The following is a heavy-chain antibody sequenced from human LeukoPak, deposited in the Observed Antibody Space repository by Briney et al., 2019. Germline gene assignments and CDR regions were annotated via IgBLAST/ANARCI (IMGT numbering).Heavy chain of an antibody. V-gene: IGHV3-9*01. Sequence: GGSLRLSCAASGFTFDDYAMHWVRQAPGKGLEWVSGISWNSGSIGYADSVKGRFTISRDNAKNSLYLQMNSQRAEDTCFYYCAKAHYCSSTSCQVPYYYGMDVWGQGTTVTVSS. CDR2: ISWNSGSI. J-gene: IGHJ6*02. CDR3: AKAHYCSSTSCQVPYYYGMDV. D-gene: IGHD2-2*01. CDR1: GFTFDDYA.